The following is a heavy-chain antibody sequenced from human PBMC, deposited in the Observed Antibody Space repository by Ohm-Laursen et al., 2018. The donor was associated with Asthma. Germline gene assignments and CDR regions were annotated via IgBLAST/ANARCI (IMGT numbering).Heavy chain of an antibody. CDR3: ARDPEDIVVVPAAMGGMDV. CDR1: GFTFSSYG. J-gene: IGHJ6*02. D-gene: IGHD2-2*01. Sequence: SLRLSCTASGFTFSSYGMHWVRQAPGKGLEWVAVIWYDGSNKYYADSVKGRFTISRDNSKNTLYLQMNSLRAEDTAVYYCARDPEDIVVVPAAMGGMDVWGQGTTVTVSS. V-gene: IGHV3-33*01. CDR2: IWYDGSNK.